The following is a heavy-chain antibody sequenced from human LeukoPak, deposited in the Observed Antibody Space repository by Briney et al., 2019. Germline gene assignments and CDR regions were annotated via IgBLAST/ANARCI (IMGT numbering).Heavy chain of an antibody. V-gene: IGHV3-23*01. Sequence: GGSLRLSCAASGFTFSSYAMSWVRQAPGKGLEGVSAISGSGGCTYYADSVKGRFTISRDNSKNTLYLQMNSLRAEDTAVYYCAKEFWRLRFLEWVWDYWGQGTLVTVSS. J-gene: IGHJ4*02. CDR2: ISGSGGCT. D-gene: IGHD3-3*01. CDR3: AKEFWRLRFLEWVWDY. CDR1: GFTFSSYA.